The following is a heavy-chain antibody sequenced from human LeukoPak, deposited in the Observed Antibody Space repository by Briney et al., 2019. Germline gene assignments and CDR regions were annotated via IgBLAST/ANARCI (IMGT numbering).Heavy chain of an antibody. V-gene: IGHV4-4*02. Sequence: SGTLSLTCAVSGGSISSSNWWSWVRQPPGKGLEWIGEIYHSGSTNYNPSLKSRVTISVDKSKNQFSLKLSSVTAADTAVYYCARLEITFGGVIAAWGQGTLVTVSS. J-gene: IGHJ5*02. CDR2: IYHSGST. D-gene: IGHD3-16*02. CDR3: ARLEITFGGVIAA. CDR1: GGSISSSNW.